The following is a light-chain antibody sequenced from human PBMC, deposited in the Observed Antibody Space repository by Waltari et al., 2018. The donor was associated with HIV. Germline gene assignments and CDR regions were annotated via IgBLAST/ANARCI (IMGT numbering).Light chain of an antibody. CDR3: QQYDNWPPR. J-gene: IGKJ1*01. CDR2: GAS. CDR1: QSVSNN. V-gene: IGKV3-15*01. Sequence: EIVMTQSPASLSMSPGERATLSCRASQSVSNNLAWYHQKPGQAPRLLIYGASTRATGIPARFSGSGSGTEFTLTISSLQSEDFAFYYCQQYDNWPPRFGQGTRVEIK.